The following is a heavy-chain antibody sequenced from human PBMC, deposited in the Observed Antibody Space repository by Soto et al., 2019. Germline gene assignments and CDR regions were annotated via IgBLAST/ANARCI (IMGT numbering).Heavy chain of an antibody. CDR1: GCSFTSYW. CDR2: IYPGDSDT. J-gene: IGHJ3*02. CDR3: ASSYCSGGSCYLYDAFDI. V-gene: IGHV5-51*01. D-gene: IGHD2-15*01. Sequence: PGESLKISCKGSGCSFTSYWIGWVSQMPGKGLEWMGIIYPGDSDTRYSPSFQGQVTISADKSISTAYLQWSSLKASDTAMYYCASSYCSGGSCYLYDAFDIWGQGTMVTVSS.